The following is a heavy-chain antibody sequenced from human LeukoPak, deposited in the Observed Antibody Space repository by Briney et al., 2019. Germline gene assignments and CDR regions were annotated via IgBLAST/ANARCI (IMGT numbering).Heavy chain of an antibody. CDR3: ARGGSTGWYSFDY. CDR2: INWNGGST. Sequence: GRSLRLSCVASGFRFDDYGVSWVRQAPGKGLEWVTGINWNGGSTGYAESVKGRFTIPRDNAKNSLYLRMNSLIAEDTALYYCARGGSTGWYSFDYWGQGTLVTVSS. V-gene: IGHV3-20*04. D-gene: IGHD6-19*01. CDR1: GFRFDDYG. J-gene: IGHJ4*02.